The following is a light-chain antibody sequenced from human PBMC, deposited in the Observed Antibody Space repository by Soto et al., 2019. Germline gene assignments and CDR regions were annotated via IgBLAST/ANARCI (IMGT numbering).Light chain of an antibody. Sequence: IQMTQSPSTLSASVGDRVTITCRASQSISSWLAWYQQKPGKAPKLLIYDASSLESGVPSRFSGSGSGTEFTLTISSLQPDDFATDYCQHYNSYSEAFGQGTKVDIK. CDR1: QSISSW. J-gene: IGKJ1*01. CDR2: DAS. CDR3: QHYNSYSEA. V-gene: IGKV1-5*01.